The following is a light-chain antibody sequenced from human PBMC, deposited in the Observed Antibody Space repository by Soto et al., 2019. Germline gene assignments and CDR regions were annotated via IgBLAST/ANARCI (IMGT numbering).Light chain of an antibody. CDR3: SSYGGNNNVR. V-gene: IGLV2-8*01. CDR1: SNDVGGYNY. J-gene: IGLJ2*01. CDR2: EVT. Sequence: QSALTQPPSASGSPGQSVIISCTGTSNDVGGYNYVSWYQQHPGKAPKLMIYEVTKRPTGVPDRFSGSKSGTTASLTVSGLQAEDEADYYCSSYGGNNNVRFGGGTKLTVL.